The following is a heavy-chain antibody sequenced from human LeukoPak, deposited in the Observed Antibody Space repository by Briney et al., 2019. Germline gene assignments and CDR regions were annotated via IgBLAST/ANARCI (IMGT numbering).Heavy chain of an antibody. Sequence: PGGSLRLSCAASGFTFSSYAMSWVRQAPGKGLEWVSAISGSGGSTYYADSVKGRFTISRDNSKNTLYLQMNSLRAEDTAVYYCAKDHRYYDFWSGSYFDYWGQGTLVTVSS. CDR3: AKDHRYYDFWSGSYFDY. V-gene: IGHV3-23*01. CDR2: ISGSGGST. D-gene: IGHD3-3*01. CDR1: GFTFSSYA. J-gene: IGHJ4*02.